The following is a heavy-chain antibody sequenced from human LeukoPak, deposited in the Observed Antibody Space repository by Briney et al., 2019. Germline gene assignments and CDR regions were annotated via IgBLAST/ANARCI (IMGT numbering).Heavy chain of an antibody. CDR3: AGPGRFYSNYYDY. V-gene: IGHV4-34*01. CDR1: GGSISSYY. J-gene: IGHJ4*02. Sequence: PSETLSLTCTVSGGSISSYYWSWIRQPPGKGLEWIGEINHSGSTNYNPSLKSRVTISVDTSKNQFSLKLSSVTAADTAVYYCAGPGRFYSNYYDYWGQGTLVTVSS. D-gene: IGHD4-11*01. CDR2: INHSGST.